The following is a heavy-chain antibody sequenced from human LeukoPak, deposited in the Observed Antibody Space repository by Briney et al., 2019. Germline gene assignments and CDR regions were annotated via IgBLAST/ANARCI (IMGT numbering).Heavy chain of an antibody. CDR1: GFTFSSYS. CDR3: ARDGKVWLAYYGMDV. V-gene: IGHV3-21*01. CDR2: ISSSSSYI. J-gene: IGHJ6*02. D-gene: IGHD4-23*01. Sequence: PGGSLRLSCAASGFTFSSYSMNWVRQAPGKGLEWVSSISSSSSYIYYADSVKGRFTISRDNAKNSLYLQMNSLRAEDTAVYYCARDGKVWLAYYGMDVWGQGTTVTVSS.